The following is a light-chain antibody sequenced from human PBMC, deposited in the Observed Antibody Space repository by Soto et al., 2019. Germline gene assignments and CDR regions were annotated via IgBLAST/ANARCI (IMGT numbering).Light chain of an antibody. CDR1: QSISRY. V-gene: IGKV3-11*01. CDR3: QKRSNWPLS. Sequence: EIVLTQSPATLSLSPGERATLSCRASQSISRYLAWYQQNPGQAPRLLIYDASTRATGIPARFSGSGSGTDFTLTISNLEPEDFAVYYCQKRSNWPLSFGGGTKVEFK. J-gene: IGKJ4*01. CDR2: DAS.